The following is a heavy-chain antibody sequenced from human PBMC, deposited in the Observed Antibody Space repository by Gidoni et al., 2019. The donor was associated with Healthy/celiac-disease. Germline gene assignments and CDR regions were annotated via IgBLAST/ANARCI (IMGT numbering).Heavy chain of an antibody. V-gene: IGHV3-23*01. J-gene: IGHJ4*02. D-gene: IGHD3-3*01. CDR2: ISGSGGST. CDR3: AKTGGVLWSGPYFDY. Sequence: EVQLLESGGGFLQPGRSLRLPSAASALTFSSYGMSWVRRAPGKGLEWVAAISGSGGSTYYADSVKGRFTISRDKSKSTLYLQMNSLRAEDTAVYYCAKTGGVLWSGPYFDYWGQGTLVTVSS. CDR1: ALTFSSYG.